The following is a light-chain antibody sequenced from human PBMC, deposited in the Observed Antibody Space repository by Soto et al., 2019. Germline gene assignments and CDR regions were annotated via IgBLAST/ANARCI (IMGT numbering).Light chain of an antibody. J-gene: IGKJ5*01. Sequence: EIVMTEFPAVLSLSLGERVTLSCRAGQGVTTNFAWYQQKSGQSPRLLIYDVSNRATGVPARFSGTGYETDFTLTISGLQSEDSAVYFCQQYNNWPFSFGQGTRLEIK. V-gene: IGKV3-15*01. CDR2: DVS. CDR3: QQYNNWPFS. CDR1: QGVTTN.